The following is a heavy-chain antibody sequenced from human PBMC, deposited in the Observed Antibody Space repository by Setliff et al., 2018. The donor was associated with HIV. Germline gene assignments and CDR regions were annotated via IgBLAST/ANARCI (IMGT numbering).Heavy chain of an antibody. J-gene: IGHJ4*02. Sequence: PSETLSLTCTVSGGSISSSSYYWGWIRQPPGKGLEWIGSIYYSGSTYYNPSLKRRVTISEDTSKSQLSMKLTSVAAADTAVYFCVRGPQWLVQKGRVYYFDYWGQGTLVTVSS. CDR2: IYYSGST. V-gene: IGHV4-39*07. CDR1: GGSISSSSYY. D-gene: IGHD6-19*01. CDR3: VRGPQWLVQKGRVYYFDY.